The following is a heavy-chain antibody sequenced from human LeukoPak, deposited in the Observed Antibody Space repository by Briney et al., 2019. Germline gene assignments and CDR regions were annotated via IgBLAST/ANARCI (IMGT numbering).Heavy chain of an antibody. CDR3: ARAHGSPSPLLWDY. CDR2: IYHSGST. Sequence: SETLSLTCTVSGGSISSGDYYWSWIRQPPGKGLEWIGYIYHSGSTYYTPSLKSRVTMSVDTSKNQFSLKLTSVTAADTAVYYCARAHGSPSPLLWDYWGQGALVTVSS. CDR1: GGSISSGDYY. V-gene: IGHV4-30-4*01. J-gene: IGHJ4*02. D-gene: IGHD2/OR15-2a*01.